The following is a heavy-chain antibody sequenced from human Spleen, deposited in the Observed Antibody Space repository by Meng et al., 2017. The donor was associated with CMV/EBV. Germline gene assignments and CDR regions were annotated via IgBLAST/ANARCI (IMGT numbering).Heavy chain of an antibody. CDR2: ISSSSSYI. D-gene: IGHD4-11*01. J-gene: IGHJ4*02. Sequence: GESLKISCAASGFTFSSYSMNWVRQAPGKGLEWVSSISSSSSYIYYADSVKGRFTISRDNAKNSLYLQMDSLKAEDTAVYYCARENSNYPYFDYWGQGTLVTVSS. CDR3: ARENSNYPYFDY. CDR1: GFTFSSYS. V-gene: IGHV3-21*01.